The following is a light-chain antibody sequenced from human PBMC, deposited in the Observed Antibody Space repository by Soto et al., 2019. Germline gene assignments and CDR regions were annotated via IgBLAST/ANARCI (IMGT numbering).Light chain of an antibody. CDR3: QQRGDWPPIT. Sequence: EIVLTQSPATLSLSPGERATLSCCASQSVSTFLAWFQQKPGQPPRLLIYNASNRTTGIPARFSGSGSGTDFTLTISSLEPEDFAVYYCQQRGDWPPITFGQGTRLEIK. J-gene: IGKJ5*01. CDR2: NAS. CDR1: QSVSTF. V-gene: IGKV3-11*01.